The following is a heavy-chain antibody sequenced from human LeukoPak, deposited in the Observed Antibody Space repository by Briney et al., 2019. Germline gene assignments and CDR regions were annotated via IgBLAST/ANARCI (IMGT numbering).Heavy chain of an antibody. Sequence: PGGSLRLSCAASGFTFSDYYMSWVRQAPGKGLEWVSYISGSGSTIYYADSVKGRCTISRDNAKDSLYLQIDSLRAEDTAVYYCARGRRWVLPYYYGMDVWGQGTTVTVSS. CDR1: GFTFSDYY. V-gene: IGHV3-11*01. D-gene: IGHD5-24*01. CDR2: ISGSGSTI. CDR3: ARGRRWVLPYYYGMDV. J-gene: IGHJ6*02.